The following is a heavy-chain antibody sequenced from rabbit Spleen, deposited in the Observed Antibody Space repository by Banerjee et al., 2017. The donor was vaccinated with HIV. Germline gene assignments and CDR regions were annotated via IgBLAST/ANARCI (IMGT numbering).Heavy chain of an antibody. V-gene: IGHV1S43*01. Sequence: QQQLEESGGGLVKPGGTLTLTCKASGLDFSAYYNMCWVRQAPGKGLELIACIYTASGITWYASWVNGRFTISRNTSLNTVDLKTTSLTAADTATYFCARDTSSSFSSYGMDLWGPGTLVTVS. J-gene: IGHJ6*01. D-gene: IGHD1-1*01. CDR2: IYTASGIT. CDR3: ARDTSSSFSSYGMDL. CDR1: GLDFSAYYN.